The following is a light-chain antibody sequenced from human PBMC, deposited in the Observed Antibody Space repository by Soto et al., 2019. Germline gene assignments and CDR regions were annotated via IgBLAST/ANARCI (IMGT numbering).Light chain of an antibody. CDR2: AAS. CDR1: ESVTSS. Sequence: EIVMTQSPATLSVPPGDRATLSCRASESVTSSLAWYQQKPGQPPRLLIYAASTRATDVPARFSGGGSETEFTLTISSLQSEDFAVYYCQQYNNWPITFGQGTRLEIK. V-gene: IGKV3-15*01. CDR3: QQYNNWPIT. J-gene: IGKJ5*01.